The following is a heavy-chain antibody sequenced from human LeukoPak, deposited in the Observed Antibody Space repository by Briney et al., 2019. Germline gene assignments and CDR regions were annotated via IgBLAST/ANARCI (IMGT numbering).Heavy chain of an antibody. D-gene: IGHD6-13*01. CDR1: GFTFSSYD. CDR3: ANLEFRFSSIDY. Sequence: PGGSLRLSCAASGFTFSSYDMHWVRQAPGKGLEWVAFIRYDGSNKYYTGSVKGRFTISRDNSKNTLYLHMNSLRAEDTAVYYCANLEFRFSSIDYWGQGTLVTVSS. J-gene: IGHJ4*02. CDR2: IRYDGSNK. V-gene: IGHV3-30*02.